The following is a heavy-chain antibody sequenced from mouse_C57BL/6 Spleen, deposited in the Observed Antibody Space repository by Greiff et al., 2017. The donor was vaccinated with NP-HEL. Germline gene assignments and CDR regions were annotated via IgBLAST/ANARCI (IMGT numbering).Heavy chain of an antibody. V-gene: IGHV1-81*01. Sequence: VKLVESGAELARPGASVKLSCKASGYTFTSYGISWVKQRTGQGLEWIGEIYPRSGNTYYNEKFKGKATLTADKSSSTAYMELRSLTSEDSAVYFCARRDDYDDVYAMDDWGQGTSVTVSS. CDR3: ARRDDYDDVYAMDD. J-gene: IGHJ4*01. D-gene: IGHD2-4*01. CDR1: GYTFTSYG. CDR2: IYPRSGNT.